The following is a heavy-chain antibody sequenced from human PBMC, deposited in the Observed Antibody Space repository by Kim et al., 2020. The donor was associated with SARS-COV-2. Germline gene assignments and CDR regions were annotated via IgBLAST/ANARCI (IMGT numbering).Heavy chain of an antibody. Sequence: SVKVSCKASGGTFSSYAISWVRQAPGQGLEWMGRIIPILGIANYAQKFQGRVTITADKSTSTAYMELSSLRSEDTAVYYCARDRYLPKNWFDPWGQGTLVTVSS. V-gene: IGHV1-69*04. CDR2: IIPILGIA. J-gene: IGHJ5*02. CDR3: ARDRYLPKNWFDP. CDR1: GGTFSSYA. D-gene: IGHD3-16*02.